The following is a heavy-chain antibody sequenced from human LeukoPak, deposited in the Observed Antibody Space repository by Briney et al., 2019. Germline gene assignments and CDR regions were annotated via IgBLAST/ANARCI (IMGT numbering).Heavy chain of an antibody. CDR1: GGSIGSGGYY. Sequence: SETLSLTCTVSGGSIGSGGYYWSWIRQHPGKGLEWIGYIHYSGSTYYNPSLKSRGTISVDTSKNQFSLKLSSVTAADTAVYYCASSSSWYSFDYWGQGTLVTVSS. CDR3: ASSSSWYSFDY. CDR2: IHYSGST. V-gene: IGHV4-31*03. J-gene: IGHJ4*02. D-gene: IGHD6-13*01.